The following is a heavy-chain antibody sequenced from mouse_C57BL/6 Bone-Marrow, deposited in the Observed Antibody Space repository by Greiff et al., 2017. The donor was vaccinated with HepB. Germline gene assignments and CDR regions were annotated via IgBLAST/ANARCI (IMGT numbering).Heavy chain of an antibody. CDR3: AGGGAWFAY. J-gene: IGHJ3*01. CDR1: GFSLTSYG. CDR2: IWSGGST. V-gene: IGHV2-2*01. Sequence: VKVIESGPGLVQPSQSLSITCTVSGFSLTSYGVHWVRQSPGKGLEWLGVIWSGGSTDYNAAFISRLSISKDNSKSQVFFKMNSLQADDTAIYYCAGGGAWFAYWGQGTLVTVSA.